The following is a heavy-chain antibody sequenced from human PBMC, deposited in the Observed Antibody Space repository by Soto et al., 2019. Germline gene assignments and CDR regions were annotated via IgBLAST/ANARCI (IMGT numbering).Heavy chain of an antibody. CDR1: GFTFSSYS. CDR3: ARGRREGPDAFDI. J-gene: IGHJ3*02. Sequence: EVQLVESGGGLVQPGGSLRLSCAASGFTFSSYSMNWVRQAPGKGLEWVSYISSSSSTIYYADSVKGRFTISRDNAKNSLYLQMNSLRDEATAVYYCARGRREGPDAFDIWGQGTMVTFPS. D-gene: IGHD1-26*01. CDR2: ISSSSSTI. V-gene: IGHV3-48*02.